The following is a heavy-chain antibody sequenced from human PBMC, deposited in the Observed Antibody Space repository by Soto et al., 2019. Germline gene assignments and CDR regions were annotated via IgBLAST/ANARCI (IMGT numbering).Heavy chain of an antibody. CDR1: GGSISSYY. J-gene: IGHJ6*02. Sequence: NPSETLSLTCTVSGGSISSYYWSWIRQPPGKGLEWIGYIYYSGSTNYNPSLKSRVTISVDTSKNQFSLKLSSVTAADTDVYYCARGGYFDWLSYYYYYGMDVWGQGTTVTVSS. D-gene: IGHD3-9*01. V-gene: IGHV4-59*01. CDR3: ARGGYFDWLSYYYYYGMDV. CDR2: IYYSGST.